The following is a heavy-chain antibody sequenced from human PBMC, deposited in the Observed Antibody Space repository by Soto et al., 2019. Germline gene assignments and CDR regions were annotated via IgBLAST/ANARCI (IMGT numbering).Heavy chain of an antibody. Sequence: QVQLVQSGAEVKMPGSSVRVSCKASGGSFSKYGISWVRQAPGQGLEWMGGIIPMFGIGNYAEKFLGRVTITADESTSTSHMELSSLRSEDTAVYFCARGYRENDFYAMDVWGQGTKVTVSS. J-gene: IGHJ6*02. CDR1: GGSFSKYG. V-gene: IGHV1-69*01. CDR3: ARGYRENDFYAMDV. D-gene: IGHD1-1*01. CDR2: IIPMFGIG.